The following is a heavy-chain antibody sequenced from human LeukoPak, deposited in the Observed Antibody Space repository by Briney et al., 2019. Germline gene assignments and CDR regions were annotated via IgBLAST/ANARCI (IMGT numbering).Heavy chain of an antibody. CDR2: MNPNSGNT. D-gene: IGHD5-24*01. CDR3: ARGLGRMATMDWFDP. J-gene: IGHJ5*02. Sequence: ASVKVSCKASGYTFTSYDINWVRQATGQGLERMGWMNPNSGNTGYAQKFQGRVTMTRNTSISTAYMELSSLRSEDTAVYYCARGLGRMATMDWFDPWGQGTLVTVSS. V-gene: IGHV1-8*01. CDR1: GYTFTSYD.